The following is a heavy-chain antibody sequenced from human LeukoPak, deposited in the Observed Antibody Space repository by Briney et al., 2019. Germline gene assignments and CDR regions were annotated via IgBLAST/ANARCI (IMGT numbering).Heavy chain of an antibody. D-gene: IGHD2/OR15-2a*01. J-gene: IGHJ4*02. Sequence: PGGSLRLSCAASGFTFSSSAMSWVRQAPGKGLEWVSAISNNGGYTYYADSVKGRFTISRDNSKNTLYLQMNSLRAEDTAVYYCAKDLKVSVPYFDYWGQGTLVTVSS. CDR1: GFTFSSSA. CDR3: AKDLKVSVPYFDY. V-gene: IGHV3-23*01. CDR2: ISNNGGYT.